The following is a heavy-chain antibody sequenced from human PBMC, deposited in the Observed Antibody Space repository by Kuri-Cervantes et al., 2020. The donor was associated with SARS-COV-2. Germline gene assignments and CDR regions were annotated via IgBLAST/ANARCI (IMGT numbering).Heavy chain of an antibody. CDR3: ARVTGSSSWYDSRLNHNWFDP. V-gene: IGHV4-59*12. Sequence: SETLSLTCTVSGGSISSYYWSWIRQPPGKGLEWIGYIYYSGSTNYNPSLKSRVTISVDTSKNQFSLKLSSVTAADTAVYYCARVTGSSSWYDSRLNHNWFDPWGQGTLVTVSS. CDR1: GGSISSYY. J-gene: IGHJ5*02. CDR2: IYYSGST. D-gene: IGHD6-13*01.